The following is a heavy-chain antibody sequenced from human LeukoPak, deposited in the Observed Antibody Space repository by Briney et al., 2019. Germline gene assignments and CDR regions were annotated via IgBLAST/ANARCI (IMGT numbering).Heavy chain of an antibody. CDR2: ISYSGST. CDR1: GGSISSGGYY. J-gene: IGHJ6*02. CDR3: ARDGYGDSSYGMDV. D-gene: IGHD4-17*01. Sequence: SETLSLTCTVTGGSISSGGYYWSWIRQPPGKALEWVGHISYSGSTYYNPSLKGRVTISVDTAKNQFSLKLSSVTAADTAVYYCARDGYGDSSYGMDVWGQGTTVTVSS. V-gene: IGHV4-31*03.